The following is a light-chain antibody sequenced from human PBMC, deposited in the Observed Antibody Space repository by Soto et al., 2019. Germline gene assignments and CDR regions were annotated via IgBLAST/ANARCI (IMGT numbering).Light chain of an antibody. CDR3: QQRSNWPPVT. CDR2: DAS. J-gene: IGKJ4*01. CDR1: QSVSNY. V-gene: IGKV3-11*01. Sequence: EIVLTQSPATLSLSPGERATLSCRASQSVSNYLAWCQPKPGQAPRLLIYDASNRASGIPARFSGSGSGTDFTLPISSLDPEDFAVYYCQQRSNWPPVTFGGGTKVEIK.